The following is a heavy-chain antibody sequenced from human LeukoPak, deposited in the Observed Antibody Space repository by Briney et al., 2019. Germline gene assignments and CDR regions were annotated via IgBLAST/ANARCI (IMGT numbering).Heavy chain of an antibody. Sequence: GGSLRLSCAASGFTFSSYAMSWVRQAPGKGLEWVSAISGNGGSTYYADSVKGRFTISRDNSKNTLYLQMNSLRAEDTAIYYCARLRYNDFWSGSWKFYYYMDVWGKGTTVTVSS. V-gene: IGHV3-23*01. CDR3: ARLRYNDFWSGSWKFYYYMDV. CDR2: ISGNGGST. CDR1: GFTFSSYA. J-gene: IGHJ6*03. D-gene: IGHD3-3*01.